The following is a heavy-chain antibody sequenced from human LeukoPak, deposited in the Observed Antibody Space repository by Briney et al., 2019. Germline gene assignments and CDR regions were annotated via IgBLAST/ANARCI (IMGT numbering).Heavy chain of an antibody. J-gene: IGHJ4*02. CDR2: INPSAANT. V-gene: IGHV1-46*01. CDR3: ARSYSAVAGTLDY. CDR1: GYTFTTYY. Sequence: ASVKVSCKASGYTFTTYYMHWVRQAPGQGLEWMGLINPSAANTSYAQKFQGRVTMTRDTSTNTVYMELSSLRSEDTAVYYCARSYSAVAGTLDYWGQGTLVTVSS. D-gene: IGHD6-19*01.